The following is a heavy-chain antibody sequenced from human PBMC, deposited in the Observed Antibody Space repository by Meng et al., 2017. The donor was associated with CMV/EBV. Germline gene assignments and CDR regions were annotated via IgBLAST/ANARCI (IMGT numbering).Heavy chain of an antibody. CDR3: ARSRELQGVYYYGMDV. CDR1: GFTFSSYE. J-gene: IGHJ6*02. Sequence: GGSLRLSCAASGFTFSSYEMNWVRQAPGKGLEWVSYISSSGSTIYYADSVKGRFTISRDNAKNSLYLQMNSLRAEDTAVYYCARSRELQGVYYYGMDVWGQGTTVTVSS. V-gene: IGHV3-48*03. CDR2: ISSSGSTI. D-gene: IGHD1-7*01.